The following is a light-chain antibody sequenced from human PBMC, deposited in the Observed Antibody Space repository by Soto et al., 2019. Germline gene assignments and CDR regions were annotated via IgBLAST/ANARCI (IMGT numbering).Light chain of an antibody. CDR3: SSHGGNSPYV. J-gene: IGLJ1*01. CDR2: EVN. Sequence: QSALTQPPSASGSPGQSVAISCTETTSDIGGYDYVSWYQQHPGKAPKLMIYEVNKRPSGVPDRFSGSKSGNTASLTVSGLQAEDEADYYCSSHGGNSPYVFGTGTKLTVL. V-gene: IGLV2-8*01. CDR1: TSDIGGYDY.